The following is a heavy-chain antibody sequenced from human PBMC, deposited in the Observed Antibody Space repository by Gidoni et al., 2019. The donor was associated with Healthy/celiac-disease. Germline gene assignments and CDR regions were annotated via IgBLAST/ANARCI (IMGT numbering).Heavy chain of an antibody. Sequence: QVQLVESGGGVVLPGRSLRLSCAASGFPFSNYGRHWVRQAPGKGLEWVALMWYDGSNKFYADSVKGRFTISRDSSKNTLYLQMNSLRAEDTAVYYCARDGRPYCGGDCYDFYYSGMDVWGQGTTVTVSS. CDR2: MWYDGSNK. CDR3: ARDGRPYCGGDCYDFYYSGMDV. D-gene: IGHD2-21*02. V-gene: IGHV3-33*01. J-gene: IGHJ6*02. CDR1: GFPFSNYG.